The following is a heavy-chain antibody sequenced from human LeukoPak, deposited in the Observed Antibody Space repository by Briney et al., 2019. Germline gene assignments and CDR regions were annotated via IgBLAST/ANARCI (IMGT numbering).Heavy chain of an antibody. V-gene: IGHV4-59*12. CDR2: IYYSGST. CDR1: SGSISSYY. CDR3: ASGYSGYDSFDY. Sequence: PSETLSLTCTVSSGSISSYYWSWIRQPPGKGLEWIGYIYYSGSTNYNPSLKSRVTISVDTSKNQFSLKLNSVTAADTAVYYCASGYSGYDSFDYWGQGTLVTVSS. J-gene: IGHJ4*02. D-gene: IGHD5-12*01.